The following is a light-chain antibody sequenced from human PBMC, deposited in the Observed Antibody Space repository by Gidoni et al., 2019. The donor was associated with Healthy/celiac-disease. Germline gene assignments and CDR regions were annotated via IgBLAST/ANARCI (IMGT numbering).Light chain of an antibody. CDR2: WAF. J-gene: IGKJ2*01. V-gene: IGKV4-1*01. Sequence: MSEWQNAVYVSRGERANIHCKSSQSVLYSSNNKNYLAWYQQKAGQPPKLLIYWAFTREAGVPDRVVAGGHGTDLTLTLSILQAEDVVVYYCKEDYSLWYTFGQGTKLEIK. CDR3: KEDYSLWYT. CDR1: QSVLYSSNNKNY.